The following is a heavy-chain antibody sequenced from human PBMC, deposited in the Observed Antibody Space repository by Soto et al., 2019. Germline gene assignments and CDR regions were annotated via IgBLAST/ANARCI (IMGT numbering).Heavy chain of an antibody. D-gene: IGHD2-8*02. CDR1: GGSFSGYY. Sequence: SETLSLTCAVFGGSFSGYYWSWIRQPPGKGLEWIGEINHSGSTNYNPSLKSRVTISVDTSKNQFSLKLSSVTAADTAVYYCARDKITGLFDYWGQGTLVTVSS. J-gene: IGHJ4*02. CDR3: ARDKITGLFDY. CDR2: INHSGST. V-gene: IGHV4-34*01.